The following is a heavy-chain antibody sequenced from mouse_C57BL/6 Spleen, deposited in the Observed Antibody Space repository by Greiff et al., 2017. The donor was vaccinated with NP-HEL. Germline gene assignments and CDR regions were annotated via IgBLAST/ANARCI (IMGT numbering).Heavy chain of an antibody. Sequence: VHVKQSGPELVKPGASVKISCKASGYSFTGYYMNWVKQSPEKSLEWIGEINPSTGGTTYNQKFKAKATLTVDKSSSTAYMQLKSLTSEDSAVYYCARIYYDYDGAAWFAYWGQGTLVTVSA. CDR3: ARIYYDYDGAAWFAY. J-gene: IGHJ3*01. V-gene: IGHV1-42*01. D-gene: IGHD2-4*01. CDR1: GYSFTGYY. CDR2: INPSTGGT.